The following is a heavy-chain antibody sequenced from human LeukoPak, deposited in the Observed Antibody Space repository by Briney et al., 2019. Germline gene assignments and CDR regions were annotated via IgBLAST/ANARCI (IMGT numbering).Heavy chain of an antibody. CDR3: ARDILYCGGDCYFDY. Sequence: PGGSLRLSCAASGSTFSSYSMNWVRQAPGKGLEWVSSISSSSSYIYYADSVKGRFTISRDNAKNSLYLQMNSLRAEDTAVYYCARDILYCGGDCYFDYWGQGTLVTVSS. CDR1: GSTFSSYS. J-gene: IGHJ4*02. D-gene: IGHD2-21*02. CDR2: ISSSSSYI. V-gene: IGHV3-21*01.